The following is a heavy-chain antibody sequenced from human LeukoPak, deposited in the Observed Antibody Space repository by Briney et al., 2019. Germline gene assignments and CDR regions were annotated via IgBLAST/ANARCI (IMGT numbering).Heavy chain of an antibody. V-gene: IGHV3-30-3*01. CDR1: GFTFSSYA. J-gene: IGHJ4*02. D-gene: IGHD1-26*01. CDR3: ARDFSYVGASLDY. CDR2: IAYDGTIQ. Sequence: GGSLRLSCAASGFTFSSYATHWVRQAPGKGLEWVAVIAYDGTIQLYTDSVKGRFTISRDDSKNTLYLQMNSLRAEDTAVYYCARDFSYVGASLDYWGQGTLVTVSS.